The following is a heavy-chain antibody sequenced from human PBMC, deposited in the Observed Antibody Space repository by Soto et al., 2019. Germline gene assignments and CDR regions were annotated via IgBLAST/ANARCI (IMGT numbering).Heavy chain of an antibody. D-gene: IGHD3-22*01. Sequence: QVQLQESGPGLMKPSETLSLTCTVSGGSISNYYWSWIRQPPGKGLEWIGNIYYSGNTNYNPSLKSRVTISVDTSKNQFSLKLSSVTAADTAVYHCARSRHYDSSGYSNWGQGTLVTVSS. J-gene: IGHJ4*02. V-gene: IGHV4-59*01. CDR2: IYYSGNT. CDR1: GGSISNYY. CDR3: ARSRHYDSSGYSN.